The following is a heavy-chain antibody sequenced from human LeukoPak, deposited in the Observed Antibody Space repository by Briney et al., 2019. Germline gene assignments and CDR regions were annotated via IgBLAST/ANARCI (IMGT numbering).Heavy chain of an antibody. CDR3: ARDMREYSIDYGDSPADY. CDR2: IRYDGNNK. D-gene: IGHD4-17*01. J-gene: IGHJ4*02. CDR1: GFIFSSYG. Sequence: GGSLRLSCAASGFIFSSYGMHWVRQAPGKGLEWVAFIRYDGNNKYYADSVKGRFTISRDDSKNTLSLQMNSLRAEDTAVYYCARDMREYSIDYGDSPADYWGQGALVTVSS. V-gene: IGHV3-30*02.